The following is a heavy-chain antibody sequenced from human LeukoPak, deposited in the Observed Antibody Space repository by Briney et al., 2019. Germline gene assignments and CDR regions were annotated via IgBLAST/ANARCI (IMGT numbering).Heavy chain of an antibody. D-gene: IGHD6-13*01. CDR1: GFTFSSYG. CDR2: ISYDGSNK. J-gene: IGHJ4*02. CDR3: AKDGRQLARYYFDY. V-gene: IGHV3-30*18. Sequence: GGSLGLSCAASGFTFSSYGMHWVRQAPGKGLEWVAVISYDGSNKYYADSVKGRFTISRDNSKNTLYLQMNSLRAEDTAVYYCAKDGRQLARYYFDYWGQGTLVTVSS.